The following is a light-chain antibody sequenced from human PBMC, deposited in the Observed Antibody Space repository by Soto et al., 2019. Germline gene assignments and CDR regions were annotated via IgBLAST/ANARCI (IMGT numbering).Light chain of an antibody. J-gene: IGKJ1*01. CDR3: QQYYDFRT. CDR2: DAS. Sequence: DIQMTQSPSTLSASVGDRVTITCRASQSISSWLAWYQQKPGKAPKLLIYDASSLESGVPSRFSGSGSGTEFTLTISSLQPEDSATYYCQQYYDFRTFGQGTKVDIK. V-gene: IGKV1-5*01. CDR1: QSISSW.